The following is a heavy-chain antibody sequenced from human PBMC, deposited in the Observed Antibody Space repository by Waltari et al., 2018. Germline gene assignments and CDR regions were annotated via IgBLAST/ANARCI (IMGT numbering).Heavy chain of an antibody. Sequence: EVQLLESGGGLVQPGGSLRLSCAASGFTFSSYAMSWVRQAPGKGLEWVSVIYSGGSTYYADSVKGRFTISRDNSKNTLYLQMNSLRAEDTAVYYYAKEGYGDYIFGYTHYYYYMDVWGKGTTVTVSS. J-gene: IGHJ6*03. D-gene: IGHD4-17*01. CDR3: AKEGYGDYIFGYTHYYYYMDV. CDR1: GFTFSSYA. V-gene: IGHV3-23*03. CDR2: IYSGGST.